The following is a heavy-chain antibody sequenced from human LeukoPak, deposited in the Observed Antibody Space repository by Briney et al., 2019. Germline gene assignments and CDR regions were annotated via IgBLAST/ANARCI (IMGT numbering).Heavy chain of an antibody. V-gene: IGHV3-15*01. CDR3: TTGVGAYHFDY. CDR1: GFTFSNPW. D-gene: IGHD1-26*01. J-gene: IGHJ4*02. CDR2: IKSKTDGGTT. Sequence: PGGSLRLSCAASGFTFSNPWMSWVRQAPGKGLEWVGRIKSKTDGGTTDYAAPVKGRFTISRDDSKNTLYLQMNSLKTEDTAVYYCTTGVGAYHFDYWGQGTLVTVSS.